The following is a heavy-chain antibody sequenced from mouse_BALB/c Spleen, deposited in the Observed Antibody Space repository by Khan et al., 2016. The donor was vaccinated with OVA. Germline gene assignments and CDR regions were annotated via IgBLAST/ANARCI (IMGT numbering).Heavy chain of an antibody. D-gene: IGHD1-1*01. Sequence: EVQLQQSGPEVVEPGASVKLSCKASGYTFTSYVMHWVKQKPGQGLEWIGYIYPFNDATKYNEKFTGKVTLTSDKSSSTAYMELSSLTSEDSAVYYCGPVGTHYWSFVYWGQGTLVTVSA. CDR1: GYTFTSYV. J-gene: IGHJ3*01. CDR3: GPVGTHYWSFVY. CDR2: IYPFNDAT. V-gene: IGHV1S136*01.